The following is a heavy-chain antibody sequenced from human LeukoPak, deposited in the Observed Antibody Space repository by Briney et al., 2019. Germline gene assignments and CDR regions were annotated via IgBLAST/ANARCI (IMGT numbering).Heavy chain of an antibody. V-gene: IGHV3-74*01. CDR3: VRDLGGRSDH. CDR2: INEDGSTT. D-gene: IGHD1-26*01. CDR1: GFTFSSNW. J-gene: IGHJ4*02. Sequence: GGSLRLSCAASGFTFSSNWMHWVRQAPGKGLVWVSRINEDGSTTNYADSVKGRSTIFRDNAKNTLYLQMNSLRAEDTAVYYCVRDLGGRSDHWGQGTLVTVSS.